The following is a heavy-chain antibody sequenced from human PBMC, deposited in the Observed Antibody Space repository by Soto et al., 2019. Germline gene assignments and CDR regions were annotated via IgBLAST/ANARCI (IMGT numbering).Heavy chain of an antibody. J-gene: IGHJ4*02. CDR1: GFTFSSYG. V-gene: IGHV3-30*03. CDR3: APWFGAFDY. Sequence: QVQLVESGGGVVQPGRSLRLSCAASGFTFSSYGTHWVRQAPGKGLEWVAVISYDGSNKYYADSVKGRFTISRDNSKKSLYLQMSSLRAEDTAVYYCAPWFGAFDYWGQGTLVTVSS. CDR2: ISYDGSNK. D-gene: IGHD3-10*01.